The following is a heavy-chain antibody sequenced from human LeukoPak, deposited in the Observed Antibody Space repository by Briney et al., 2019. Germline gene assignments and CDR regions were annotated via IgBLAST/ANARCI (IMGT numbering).Heavy chain of an antibody. CDR1: GYTFTSYY. CDR2: INPSGGST. D-gene: IGHD3-16*02. J-gene: IGHJ4*02. Sequence: ASVRVSCTASGYTFTSYYMHWVRQAPGQGLEWMGIINPSGGSTSYAQKFQGRVTMTRDTSTSTVYMELSSLRSEDTAVYHCARGYDYVWGSYRFDYWGQGTLVTVSS. V-gene: IGHV1-46*01. CDR3: ARGYDYVWGSYRFDY.